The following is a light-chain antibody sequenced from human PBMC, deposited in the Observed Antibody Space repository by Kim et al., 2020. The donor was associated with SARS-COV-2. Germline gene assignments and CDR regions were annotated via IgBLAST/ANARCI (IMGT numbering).Light chain of an antibody. CDR1: STNIGSNT. Sequence: RVIISCSGGSTNIGSNTVNWYQQRPGTAPKLLIYSNKQRPSGVPDRFAGSKSGTSASLAISGLQSEDEADYYCAAWDDSLNGAVVFGGGTQLTVL. J-gene: IGLJ2*01. CDR3: AAWDDSLNGAVV. V-gene: IGLV1-44*01. CDR2: SNK.